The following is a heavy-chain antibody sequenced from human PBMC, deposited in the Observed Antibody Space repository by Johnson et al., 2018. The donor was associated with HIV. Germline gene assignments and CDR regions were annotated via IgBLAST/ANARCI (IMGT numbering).Heavy chain of an antibody. CDR3: AKDTYSHGRTVTESGFDS. V-gene: IGHV3-66*01. D-gene: IGHD4-11*01. Sequence: VQLVESGGGLVQPGGSLRLSCAASGFTVSSNYMSWVRQAPGKGLEWVSVIYSGGSTYYADSVKGRFTISRDNSKNTLYLQLNSLRVEDTAVSYCAKDTYSHGRTVTESGFDSWGRGTMVTVSS. CDR1: GFTVSSNY. CDR2: IYSGGST. J-gene: IGHJ3*02.